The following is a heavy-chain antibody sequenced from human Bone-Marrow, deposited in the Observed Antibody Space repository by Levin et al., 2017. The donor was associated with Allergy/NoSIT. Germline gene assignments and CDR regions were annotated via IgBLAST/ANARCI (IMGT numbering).Heavy chain of an antibody. Sequence: LSLTCAASGFTFSNYTMNWVRQAPGKGLEWVAVISHDGIRKYYSDSVKGRFTLSRETSRNTLYLQMNSLIPEDTAVYYCARGVWDNVILAPPDSWGQGTLVTVSS. CDR1: GFTFSNYT. CDR3: ARGVWDNVILAPPDS. V-gene: IGHV3-30-3*01. CDR2: ISHDGIRK. J-gene: IGHJ4*02. D-gene: IGHD2/OR15-2a*01.